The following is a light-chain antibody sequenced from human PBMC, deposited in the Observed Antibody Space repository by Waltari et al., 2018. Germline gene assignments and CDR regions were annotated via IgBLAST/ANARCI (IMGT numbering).Light chain of an antibody. V-gene: IGKV1-39*01. Sequence: DTQLTQSPFSLSASVGYRLTITCRASHTITTYLNWYQQKQGKAPKVLISAASTLHSGVPSRFSGSGSGTYCTLTISSLQPEDFATYYCQQSYETPLTFGGGTRVEIK. CDR2: AAS. J-gene: IGKJ4*01. CDR3: QQSYETPLT. CDR1: HTITTY.